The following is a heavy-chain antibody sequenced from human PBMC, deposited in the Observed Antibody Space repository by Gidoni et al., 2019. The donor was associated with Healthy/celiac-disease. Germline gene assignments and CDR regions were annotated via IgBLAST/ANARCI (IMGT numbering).Heavy chain of an antibody. V-gene: IGHV3-33*01. D-gene: IGHD2-15*01. Sequence: QVQLVESGGGVVQPGRSLRLSCAASGFTFSRYGMHWVRQAPGKGLEWWAVIWYDGSNKYYADSVKGRFTISRDNSKNTLYLQMNSLRAEDTAVYYCAREDIVVVVAATPGYYYGMDVWGQGTTVTVSS. J-gene: IGHJ6*02. CDR3: AREDIVVVVAATPGYYYGMDV. CDR2: IWYDGSNK. CDR1: GFTFSRYG.